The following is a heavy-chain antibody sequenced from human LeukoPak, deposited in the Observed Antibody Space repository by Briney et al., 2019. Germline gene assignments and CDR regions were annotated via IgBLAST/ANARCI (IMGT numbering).Heavy chain of an antibody. Sequence: PSETLSLTCTVSGGSISIYYWSWIRQPPGKGLEWIGYIYNRGSTNYNPSLKSRVAISVDMSKNQFSLKLSSVTAADTAVYYCARDRPGIAVAGDAFDIWGQGTMVTVSS. V-gene: IGHV4-59*01. CDR2: IYNRGST. D-gene: IGHD6-19*01. J-gene: IGHJ3*02. CDR1: GGSISIYY. CDR3: ARDRPGIAVAGDAFDI.